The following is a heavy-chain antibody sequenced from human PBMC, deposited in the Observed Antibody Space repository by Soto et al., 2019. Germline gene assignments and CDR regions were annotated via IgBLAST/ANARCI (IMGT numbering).Heavy chain of an antibody. D-gene: IGHD2-2*02. CDR2: INAGNGNT. CDR1: GYTFTSYA. CDR3: ARDLVVVPAAIYGMDV. Sequence: ASVKVSCKASGYTFTSYAMHWVRQAPGQRLEWMGWINAGNGNTKYSPKFQGRVTITRDTSASTAYMELSSLRSEDTAVYYCARDLVVVPAAIYGMDVWGQGTTVTVSS. J-gene: IGHJ6*02. V-gene: IGHV1-3*01.